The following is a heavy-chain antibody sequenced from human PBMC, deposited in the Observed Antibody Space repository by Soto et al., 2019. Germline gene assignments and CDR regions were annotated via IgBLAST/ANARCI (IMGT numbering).Heavy chain of an antibody. CDR2: IRSKAYGGTT. CDR3: TRADAWLRYYYYYGMDV. CDR1: GFTFGDYA. Sequence: PGGSLRLSCTASGFTFGDYAMSWFRQAPGKGLEWVGFIRSKAYGGTTEYAASVKGRFTISRDDSKSIAYLQMNSLKTEDTAVYYCTRADAWLRYYYYYGMDVWGQGTTVTVSS. D-gene: IGHD5-12*01. J-gene: IGHJ6*02. V-gene: IGHV3-49*03.